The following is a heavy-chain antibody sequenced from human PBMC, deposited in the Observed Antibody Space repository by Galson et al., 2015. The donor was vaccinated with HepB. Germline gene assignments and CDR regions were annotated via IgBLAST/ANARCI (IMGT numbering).Heavy chain of an antibody. CDR2: ISYSGST. Sequence: APLPPTSSASVGFISSAYWSWLQQPPKKVLRWTGYISYSGSTFYNPSLKSRVTISVDTSKNPLSLQLTSVTAADTAVYYCARKAAGNYAFWTFDYWGQGTLVTVSS. V-gene: IGHV4-59*08. D-gene: IGHD3-3*01. J-gene: IGHJ4*02. CDR1: VGFISSAY. CDR3: ARKAAGNYAFWTFDY.